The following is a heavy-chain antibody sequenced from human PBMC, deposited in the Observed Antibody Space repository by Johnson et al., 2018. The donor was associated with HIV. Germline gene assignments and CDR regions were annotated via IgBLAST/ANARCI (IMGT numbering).Heavy chain of an antibody. CDR1: GFTFSSYV. CDR3: AKDDRISS. CDR2: ISGSCGST. D-gene: IGHD1-14*01. Sequence: MLLVESGGGLVQPGGSLRLSCAASGFTFSSYVMSWVRQAPGKGLEWVSAISGSCGSTYYADSVKGRFTISRDNAKSSLYLQMNSLRPEDTALYYCAKDDRISSWGQGTMVIVSS. V-gene: IGHV3-23*04. J-gene: IGHJ3*01.